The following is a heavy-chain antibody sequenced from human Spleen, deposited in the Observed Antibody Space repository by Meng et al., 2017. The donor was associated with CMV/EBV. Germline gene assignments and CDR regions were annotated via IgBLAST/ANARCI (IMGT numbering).Heavy chain of an antibody. CDR1: GFTFDDYA. CDR3: AKDDDFWSGGYYGMDV. Sequence: GESLKISCAASGFTFDDYAMHWVRQAPGKGLEWVGRINPNGEGGTTDFAAPVKGRFTISRDDSKNTLYLQMNSLRVEDTAVYYCAKDDDFWSGGYYGMDVWGQGTTVTVSS. CDR2: INPNGEGGTT. D-gene: IGHD3-3*01. V-gene: IGHV3-15*01. J-gene: IGHJ6*02.